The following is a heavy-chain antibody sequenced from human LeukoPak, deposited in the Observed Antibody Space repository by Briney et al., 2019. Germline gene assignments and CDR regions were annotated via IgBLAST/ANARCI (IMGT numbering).Heavy chain of an antibody. J-gene: IGHJ5*02. CDR3: ARPWYNCNDVWFDP. CDR1: GGSISSSSYY. Sequence: SQTLSLTCSVSGGSISSSSYYWGWIRQPPGKGLEWIGSIYYSGNTYYYPSLRSRVTISVDTSKNQFSLKLSSVTAADTAVYYCARPWYNCNDVWFDPWGQGTLVTVSS. D-gene: IGHD1-1*01. CDR2: IYYSGNT. V-gene: IGHV4-39*01.